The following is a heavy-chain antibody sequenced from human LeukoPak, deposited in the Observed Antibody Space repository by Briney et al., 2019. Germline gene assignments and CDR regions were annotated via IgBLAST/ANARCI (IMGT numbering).Heavy chain of an antibody. CDR3: ARDLATRLFDY. J-gene: IGHJ4*02. CDR1: GFTFSSYA. D-gene: IGHD5-24*01. CDR2: ITFKGDIQ. V-gene: IGHV3-23*01. Sequence: GGSLRLSCAASGFTFSSYAMGWVRQAPGKGLEWVSDITFKGDIQNYADSVKGRFTISRDNSKDTLYLQMDSLRAEDTAVYYCARDLATRLFDYWGQGTLVTVSS.